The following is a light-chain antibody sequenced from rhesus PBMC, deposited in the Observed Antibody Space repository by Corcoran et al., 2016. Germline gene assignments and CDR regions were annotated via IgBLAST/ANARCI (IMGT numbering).Light chain of an antibody. CDR1: QSVSTN. CDR3: LQHSNWPLT. V-gene: IGKV3-24*01. CDR2: GAS. J-gene: IGKJ4*01. Sequence: EIVMTQSPATLSLSPGERATLSCRASQSVSTNLAWYQQKPGQTPRLLIYGASSRATGIPDRFRGSGSGTDFTLTISSLEPEDVAVYYCLQHSNWPLTFGGGTKVELK.